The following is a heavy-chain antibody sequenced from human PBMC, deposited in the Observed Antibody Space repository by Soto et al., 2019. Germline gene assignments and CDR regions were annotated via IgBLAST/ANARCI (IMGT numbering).Heavy chain of an antibody. CDR1: GYSFPDYW. J-gene: IGHJ4*02. CDR3: ARLLNAARVTDPDY. D-gene: IGHD2-21*02. Sequence: GESLKISCQASGYSFPDYWLAGVPPLPGKGLEWMGIIYPGDSDARYSPSFQGQVTISVDKSVSTASLQWNSLKASDTAMYYCARLLNAARVTDPDYWGQGTLVTVSS. V-gene: IGHV5-51*01. CDR2: IYPGDSDA.